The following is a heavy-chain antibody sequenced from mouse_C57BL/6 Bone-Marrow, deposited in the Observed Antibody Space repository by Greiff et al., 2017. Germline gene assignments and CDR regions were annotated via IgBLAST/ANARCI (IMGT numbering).Heavy chain of an antibody. CDR1: GSAFGSYG. CDR2: IFPGDGDT. J-gene: IGHJ3*01. Sequence: ESGAELVKPGAQGKISCKVLGSAFGSYGWNWVKQRHGKGFGWIGQIFPGDGDTNNNGKFKGKATLTADKSSSTAYMQLSSLTSEDSAVYFCARWGFAYWGQGTLVTVSA. CDR3: ARWGFAY. V-gene: IGHV1-80*01.